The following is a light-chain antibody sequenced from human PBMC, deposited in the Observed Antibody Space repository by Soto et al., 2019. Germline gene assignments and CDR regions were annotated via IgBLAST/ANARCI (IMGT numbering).Light chain of an antibody. CDR3: QQYGSSPLT. CDR2: GAS. J-gene: IGKJ1*01. CDR1: QSVSSSY. Sequence: EIVLTQSPGTLSLSPGERATLSCRASQSVSSSYLAWYQQKPGQAPRLLIYGASSRATGIPDRFSGSGSGTDFTLTISRLEPDDFAVYYFQQYGSSPLTFGQGTKVEIK. V-gene: IGKV3-20*01.